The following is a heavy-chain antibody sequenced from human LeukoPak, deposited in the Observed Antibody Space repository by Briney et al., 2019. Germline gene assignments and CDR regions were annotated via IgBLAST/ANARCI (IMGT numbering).Heavy chain of an antibody. CDR3: ARARSRSVRGTIPGWAWNLDL. Sequence: GGSLRLSCAAYGFMFDDHAMHWVRQAPGKGLEWVSGIGWNTGSFDYVDSVKGRFTVSRDNVKKSLYLQMNSLTSGDTALYYCARARSRSVRGTIPGWAWNLDLWGRGTLVTVSS. J-gene: IGHJ2*01. CDR2: IGWNTGSF. V-gene: IGHV3-9*01. D-gene: IGHD3-10*01. CDR1: GFMFDDHA.